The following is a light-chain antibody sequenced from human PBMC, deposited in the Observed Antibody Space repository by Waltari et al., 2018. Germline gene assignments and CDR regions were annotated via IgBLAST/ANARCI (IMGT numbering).Light chain of an antibody. CDR2: SAS. V-gene: IGKV1-12*01. Sequence: DIQMTQSPSSVSASVGDRVTITCRASHDIISFLAWYQQRTGKAPKLLIHSASTLQPGVPSRFSGSGSGTDFTLTITSLQPDDFATYYCQQAKSFPVTFGGGTTVEIK. CDR1: HDIISF. CDR3: QQAKSFPVT. J-gene: IGKJ4*01.